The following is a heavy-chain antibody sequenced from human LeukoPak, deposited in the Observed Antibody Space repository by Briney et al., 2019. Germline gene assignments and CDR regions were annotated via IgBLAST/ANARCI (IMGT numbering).Heavy chain of an antibody. V-gene: IGHV3-33*01. CDR1: GFTFSSYG. CDR3: ARDYSLITMIVESPDY. Sequence: PGGSLRLSCAASGFTFSSYGMHWVRQAPGKGLEWVAVIWYDGSNKYYADSVKGRFTISRDNSKNTLYLKMNSLRAEDTAVYYCARDYSLITMIVESPDYWGQGTLVTVSS. J-gene: IGHJ4*02. CDR2: IWYDGSNK. D-gene: IGHD3-22*01.